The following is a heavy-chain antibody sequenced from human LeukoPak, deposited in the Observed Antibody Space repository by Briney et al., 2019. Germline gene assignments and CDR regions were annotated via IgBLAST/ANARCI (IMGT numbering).Heavy chain of an antibody. Sequence: PSETLSLTCTVSGDSIRSYYWNWIRRPPGKGLEWIGYIYYTGSTSYNPSLKSRVTISLDTSKSQFSLRLTSVTAADTAVYYCTSHGSSGHDPLTWGQGTLVTVSS. CDR3: TSHGSSGHDPLT. V-gene: IGHV4-59*08. CDR2: IYYTGST. D-gene: IGHD5-12*01. J-gene: IGHJ4*01. CDR1: GDSIRSYY.